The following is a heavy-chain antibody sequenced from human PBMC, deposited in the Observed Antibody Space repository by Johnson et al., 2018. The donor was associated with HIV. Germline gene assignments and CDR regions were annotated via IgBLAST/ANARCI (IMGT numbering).Heavy chain of an antibody. CDR3: ARAGDYDVLTGSLLRGTFDV. J-gene: IGHJ3*01. D-gene: IGHD3-9*01. CDR2: IGSSGDT. CDR1: GFIFSSYD. Sequence: QLVESGGGLVQPGGSLRLSCAASGFIFSSYDMHWVRQTTGKGLEWISGIGSSGDTFYPGSVKGRFTISRANAKNSLYLQMNSLRAGDTGVYYCARAGDYDVLTGSLLRGTFDVWGQGTMVTVSS. V-gene: IGHV3-13*01.